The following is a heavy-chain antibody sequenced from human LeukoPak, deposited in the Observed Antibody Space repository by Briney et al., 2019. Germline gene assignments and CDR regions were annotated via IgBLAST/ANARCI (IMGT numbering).Heavy chain of an antibody. CDR2: VKSKTDGGTT. CDR1: GFIVSSNY. CDR3: TTVGSSSWPYDY. V-gene: IGHV3-15*01. Sequence: GGSLRLSCAASGFIVSSNYMSWVRQAPGKGLEWVGRVKSKTDGGTTDYAAPVKGRFTISRDDSENTLYLQMNSLKTEDTAVYYCTTVGSSSWPYDYWGQGTLVTVSS. J-gene: IGHJ4*02. D-gene: IGHD6-13*01.